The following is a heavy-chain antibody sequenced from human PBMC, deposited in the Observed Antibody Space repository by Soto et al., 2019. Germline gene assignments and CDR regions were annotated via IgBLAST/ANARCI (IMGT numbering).Heavy chain of an antibody. V-gene: IGHV4-59*08. CDR3: ARLTSGWYSY. CDR2: IHHSGST. Sequence: ETLSLTCTVSGGSISAYYWSWIRQPPGKGLEWIGYIHHSGSTNYNPSLRSRVTISVDTSKNQFSLNLSSVTAEDTAVYYCARLTSGWYSYWGPGTLVTVSS. CDR1: GGSISAYY. J-gene: IGHJ4*02. D-gene: IGHD6-19*01.